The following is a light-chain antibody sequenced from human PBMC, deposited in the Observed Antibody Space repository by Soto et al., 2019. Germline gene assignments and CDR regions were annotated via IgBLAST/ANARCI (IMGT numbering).Light chain of an antibody. CDR3: QQRYSTLA. Sequence: DIQMTQSPSSLSASVGDRVTITCRASQSISSYLHWYQQKPGKAPNFLIYAASNLQSGVPSRFSGSGSGTEFTLTISSLQPEDFATYYCQQRYSTLAFGPGTKVDIK. CDR2: AAS. V-gene: IGKV1-39*01. CDR1: QSISSY. J-gene: IGKJ3*01.